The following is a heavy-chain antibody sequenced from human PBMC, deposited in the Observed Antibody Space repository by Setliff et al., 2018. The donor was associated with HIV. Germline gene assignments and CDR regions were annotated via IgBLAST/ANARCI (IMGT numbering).Heavy chain of an antibody. J-gene: IGHJ6*03. CDR1: GYTFTDYA. CDR2: ISLYNGDT. D-gene: IGHD3-22*01. CDR3: ARARRDSYDRGRRNHYYIDV. V-gene: IGHV1-18*01. Sequence: ASVKVSCKASGYTFTDYAITWVRQAPGQGLEWMGWISLYNGDTDYAQKFQGRVTMTRDTSISTAYMEVNNLKFEDTAVYYCARARRDSYDRGRRNHYYIDVWGKGTTVTVSS.